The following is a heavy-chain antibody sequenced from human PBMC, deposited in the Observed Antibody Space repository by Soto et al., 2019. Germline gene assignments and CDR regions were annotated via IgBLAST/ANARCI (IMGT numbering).Heavy chain of an antibody. CDR1: GGSISSGGYY. V-gene: IGHV4-31*03. J-gene: IGHJ6*03. Sequence: SETLSLTCTVSGGSISSGGYYWSWIRQHPGKGLEWIGYIYYSGSTYYNPSLKSRVTISVDTSKNQFSLKLSSVTAADTAVYYCARASRGVTSRYYYYYMDVWGKGTTVTVSS. D-gene: IGHD3-10*01. CDR3: ARASRGVTSRYYYYYMDV. CDR2: IYYSGST.